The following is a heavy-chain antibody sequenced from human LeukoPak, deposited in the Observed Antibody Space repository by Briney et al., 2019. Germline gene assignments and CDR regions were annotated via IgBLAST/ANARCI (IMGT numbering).Heavy chain of an antibody. V-gene: IGHV3-30*02. D-gene: IGHD1-26*01. CDR3: ARVNSGSYYVYNWFDP. CDR2: IRYDGSNK. Sequence: GGSLRLSCAASGFSFSDYDMHWVRRAQGKGLEWVAYIRYDGSNKYYVDSVKGRFTISRDNSKNTLYLQMNSLRAEDTAVYYCARVNSGSYYVYNWFDPWGQGTLVTVSS. J-gene: IGHJ5*02. CDR1: GFSFSDYD.